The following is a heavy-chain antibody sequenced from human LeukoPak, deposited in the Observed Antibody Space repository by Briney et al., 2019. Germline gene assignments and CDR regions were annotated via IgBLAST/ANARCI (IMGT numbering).Heavy chain of an antibody. CDR1: GGAISSGGYY. V-gene: IGHV4-61*02. J-gene: IGHJ5*02. CDR2: IYPSGST. D-gene: IGHD5-12*01. CDR3: ARDWGYSGYGSYNWFDP. Sequence: SQTLPLTCTVSGGAISSGGYYWSWIRQHPGKGLEWIGRIYPSGSTNYNPSLKSRVTMSVDTSKNQFSLKLRSVTAADTAVYYCARDWGYSGYGSYNWFDPWGQGTLVTVSS.